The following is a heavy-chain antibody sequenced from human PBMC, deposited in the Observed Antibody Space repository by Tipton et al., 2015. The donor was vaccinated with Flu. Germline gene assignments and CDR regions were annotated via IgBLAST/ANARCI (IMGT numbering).Heavy chain of an antibody. CDR3: ARGSGSGTYVIFDY. CDR1: GGSLSSYY. CDR2: IYSSGST. J-gene: IGHJ4*02. V-gene: IGHV4-4*07. Sequence: LRLSCTVSGGSLSSYYWSWIRQPAGKGLEWIGRIYSSGSTTYNLTLKSRVTMSVDTSKSQFSRKLRSVTAADTAVYYCARGSGSGTYVIFDYWGQGTLVTVSS. D-gene: IGHD3-10*01.